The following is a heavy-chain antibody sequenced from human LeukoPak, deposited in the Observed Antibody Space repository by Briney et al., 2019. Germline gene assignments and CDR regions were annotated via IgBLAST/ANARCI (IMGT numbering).Heavy chain of an antibody. CDR1: GGSFSGYY. D-gene: IGHD2-2*02. CDR2: INHSGST. V-gene: IGHV4-34*01. CDR3: ARSPPRLGYCSSTSCYKGVFFDY. J-gene: IGHJ4*02. Sequence: SETLSLTCAVYGGSFSGYYWSWIRQPPGKGLEWIGEINHSGSTNYNPSLKSRVTISVDTSKNQFSLKLSSVTAADTAVYYCARSPPRLGYCSSTSCYKGVFFDYWGQGTLVTVSS.